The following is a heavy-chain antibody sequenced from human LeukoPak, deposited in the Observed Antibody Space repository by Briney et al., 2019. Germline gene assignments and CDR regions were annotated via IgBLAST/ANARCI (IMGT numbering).Heavy chain of an antibody. CDR2: INDRGST. CDR1: GGSISSSTYY. D-gene: IGHD1-26*01. Sequence: PSETLSLTCTVSGGSISSSTYYWGWIRQPPGKGLEWIGSINDRGSTYYNPSLKSRVTVSGDASKNQFSLKLTSVTAADTAVYYCARELSGSLHDTFDIWGQGTMVTVSS. CDR3: ARELSGSLHDTFDI. J-gene: IGHJ3*02. V-gene: IGHV4-39*07.